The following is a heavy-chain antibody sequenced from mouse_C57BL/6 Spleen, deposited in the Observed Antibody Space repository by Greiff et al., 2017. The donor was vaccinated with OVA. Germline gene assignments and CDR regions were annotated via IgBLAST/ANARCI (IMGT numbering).Heavy chain of an antibody. CDR2: IHPSDSDT. J-gene: IGHJ3*01. Sequence: VQLQQPGAELVKPGASVKVSCKASGYTFTSYWMHWVKQRPGQGLEWIGRIHPSDSDTNYNQKFKGKATLTVDKSSSTAYMQLSSLTSEDSAVYYCAICYRNYVDWFAYWGQGTLVTVSA. V-gene: IGHV1-74*01. CDR3: AICYRNYVDWFAY. D-gene: IGHD2-5*01. CDR1: GYTFTSYW.